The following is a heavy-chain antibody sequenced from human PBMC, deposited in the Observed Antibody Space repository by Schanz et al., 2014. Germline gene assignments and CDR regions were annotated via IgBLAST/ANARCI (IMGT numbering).Heavy chain of an antibody. V-gene: IGHV3-48*01. CDR3: ARIGGSVFDY. J-gene: IGHJ4*02. CDR2: VSRSTPDI. CDR1: GFSFGNYG. D-gene: IGHD3-10*01. Sequence: EVQLLESGGGLVQPGGSLRLSCEASGFSFGNYGMSWVRQAPGKGLEWVSYVSRSTPDIYYADSVKGRFTMSRDNAKNSVFLQMNSLRAEDTAVYYCARIGGSVFDYWGQGTLVAVSA.